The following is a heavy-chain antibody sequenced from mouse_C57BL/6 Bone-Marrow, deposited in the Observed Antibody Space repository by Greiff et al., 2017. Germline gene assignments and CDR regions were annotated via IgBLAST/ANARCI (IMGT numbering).Heavy chain of an antibody. V-gene: IGHV1-52*01. CDR1: GYTFTSYW. J-gene: IGHJ2*01. CDR3: AREGDYYDYFDY. CDR2: IDPSDSET. D-gene: IGHD1-1*01. Sequence: VQLQQSGAELVRPGSSVKLSCKASGYTFTSYWMHWVKQRPIQGLEWIGNIDPSDSETHYNQKFKDKATLTVDKSSSTAYMQLISLTSEDSAVYYCAREGDYYDYFDYWGQGTTLTVAS.